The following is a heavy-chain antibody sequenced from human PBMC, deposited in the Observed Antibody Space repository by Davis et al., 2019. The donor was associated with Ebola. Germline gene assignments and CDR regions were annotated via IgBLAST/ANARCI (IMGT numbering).Heavy chain of an antibody. J-gene: IGHJ5*02. Sequence: MPSETLSLTCAVSGGSISSGGYSWSWIRQPPGKGLEWIGYIYHSGSTYYNPSLKSRVTISVDRSKNQFSLKLSSVTAADTAVYYCARGAPGVRNWFDPWGQGTLVTVSS. V-gene: IGHV4-30-2*01. CDR1: GGSISSGGYS. CDR2: IYHSGST. D-gene: IGHD3-3*01. CDR3: ARGAPGVRNWFDP.